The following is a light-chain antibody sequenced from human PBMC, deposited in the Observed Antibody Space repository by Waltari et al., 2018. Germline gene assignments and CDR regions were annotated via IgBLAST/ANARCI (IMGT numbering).Light chain of an antibody. CDR1: QSVSSTY. CDR2: GGS. CDR3: QHYGRSPPLT. V-gene: IGKV3-20*01. J-gene: IGKJ3*01. Sequence: EIVLTQSPGSLSLSPGERATLSCRASQSVSSTYLAWYQQKPGQAPRLLIYGGSGRATGIPHRFSGRGSGTDFTLTISRLEPEDFAVYYCQHYGRSPPLTFGPGTKVDIK.